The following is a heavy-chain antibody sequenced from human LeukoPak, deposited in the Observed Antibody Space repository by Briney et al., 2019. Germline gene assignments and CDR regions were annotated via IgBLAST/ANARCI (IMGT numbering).Heavy chain of an antibody. CDR3: ARVREMATIALFFGHFDY. V-gene: IGHV3-11*04. CDR2: ISSTGSTI. CDR1: GFTFSGYY. D-gene: IGHD5-24*01. J-gene: IGHJ4*02. Sequence: GGSLRLSCAASGFTFSGYYMSWIRQAPGKGLEWVSYISSTGSTIYYSDSVKGRFTISRDNAKNSLYLQMNSLRAEDTAVYYCARVREMATIALFFGHFDYWGQGTLVTVSS.